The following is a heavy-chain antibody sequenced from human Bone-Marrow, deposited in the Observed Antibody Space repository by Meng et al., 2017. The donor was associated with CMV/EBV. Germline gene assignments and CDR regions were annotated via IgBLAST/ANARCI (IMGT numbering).Heavy chain of an antibody. V-gene: IGHV3-66*02. D-gene: IGHD3-3*01. J-gene: IGHJ4*02. CDR1: GFTVSSNY. CDR3: AKDRSRQGDYDFWSGYYNY. CDR2: IYSGGST. Sequence: GESLKISCAASGFTVSSNYMSWVRQAPGKGLEWVSVIYSGGSTYYADSVKGRFTISRDNSKNTLYLQMNSLRAEDTAVYYCAKDRSRQGDYDFWSGYYNYWGQGTLVTVSS.